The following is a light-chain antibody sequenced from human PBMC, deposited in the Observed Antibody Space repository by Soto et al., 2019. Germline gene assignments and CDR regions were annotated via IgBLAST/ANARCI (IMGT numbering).Light chain of an antibody. CDR1: RNVDSTY. Sequence: EIVLTQSPATLSLSPGERATLSCRASRNVDSTYLAWYQQKPGQAPRLLIYDSSNRATGIPARFSGSGSGTDFTLTISSLEPEDFAVYYCQQRSNWPPSITFGQGTRLEIK. CDR2: DSS. CDR3: QQRSNWPPSIT. V-gene: IGKV3-11*01. J-gene: IGKJ5*01.